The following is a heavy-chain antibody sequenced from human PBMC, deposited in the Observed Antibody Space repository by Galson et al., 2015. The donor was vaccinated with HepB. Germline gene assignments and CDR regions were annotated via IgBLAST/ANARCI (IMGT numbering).Heavy chain of an antibody. D-gene: IGHD3-3*01. CDR2: IIPILGIA. J-gene: IGHJ4*02. Sequence: SVKVSCKASGGTFSSYTISWVRQAPGQGLEWMGRIIPILGIANYAQKFQGRVTITADKSTSTAYMELSSLRSEDTAVYYCARARSHLEVSWDYWGQGTLVTVSS. CDR1: GGTFSSYT. CDR3: ARARSHLEVSWDY. V-gene: IGHV1-69*02.